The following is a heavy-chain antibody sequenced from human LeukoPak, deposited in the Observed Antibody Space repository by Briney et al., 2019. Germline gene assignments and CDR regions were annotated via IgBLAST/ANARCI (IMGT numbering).Heavy chain of an antibody. D-gene: IGHD1-1*01. Sequence: GGSLRLSCAASGYSFGTYGMSWVRQAPGKGLEWVSGISGTGGTTYYADSVKGRFTISRDNSENTLYLQMNSLRAEDTAVCYCAKRAGTTGGYNFDYWGQGTLVTVSS. CDR3: AKRAGTTGGYNFDY. J-gene: IGHJ4*02. CDR1: GYSFGTYG. V-gene: IGHV3-23*01. CDR2: ISGTGGTT.